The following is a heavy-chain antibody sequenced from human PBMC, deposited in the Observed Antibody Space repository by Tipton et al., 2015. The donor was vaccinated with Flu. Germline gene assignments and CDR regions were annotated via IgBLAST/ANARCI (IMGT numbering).Heavy chain of an antibody. J-gene: IGHJ2*01. CDR1: GGSINSGGYY. CDR2: MSYNGVN. D-gene: IGHD6-6*01. V-gene: IGHV4-31*03. CDR3: GALRSTWYVDV. Sequence: GLVKPSQTLSLTCTVSGGSINSGGYYWSWIRQRPGKGLEWIGYMSYNGVNKYNPSLQSRLSISLDTSANQFSLRLAYLSAADTAVYYCGALRSTWYVDVWGRGTLVTVSS.